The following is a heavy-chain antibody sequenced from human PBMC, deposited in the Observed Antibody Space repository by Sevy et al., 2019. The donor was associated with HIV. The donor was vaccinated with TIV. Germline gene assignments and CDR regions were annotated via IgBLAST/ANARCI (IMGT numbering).Heavy chain of an antibody. Sequence: GGSLRLSCAASGFTFSSYSMNWVRQAPGKGLEWVSSISSSSSYIYYADSVKGRFTISRDNAKNSLYLQMNSLRAEDTAVYYCARLPDAIAAGDYYYYYGMDVWGQGTTVTVSS. CDR3: ARLPDAIAAGDYYYYYGMDV. CDR1: GFTFSSYS. J-gene: IGHJ6*02. D-gene: IGHD6-13*01. V-gene: IGHV3-21*01. CDR2: ISSSSSYI.